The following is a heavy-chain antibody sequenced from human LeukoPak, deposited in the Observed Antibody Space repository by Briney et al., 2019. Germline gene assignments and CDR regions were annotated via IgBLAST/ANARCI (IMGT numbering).Heavy chain of an antibody. CDR3: ARGPVAGWYNWFDP. D-gene: IGHD6-19*01. CDR2: ISGNGGST. J-gene: IGHJ5*02. CDR1: GFTFSSYA. Sequence: GGSLRLSYAASGFTFSSYAMSWVRQAPGKGLEWVSVISGNGGSTYYADSVKGRLTISRDNSKNTLYLQMNSLRAEDTAVYYCARGPVAGWYNWFDPWGQGTLVTVSS. V-gene: IGHV3-23*01.